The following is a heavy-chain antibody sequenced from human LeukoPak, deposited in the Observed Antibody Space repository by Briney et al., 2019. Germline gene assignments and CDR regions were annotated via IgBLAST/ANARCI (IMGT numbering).Heavy chain of an antibody. J-gene: IGHJ4*02. D-gene: IGHD5-18*01. CDR1: GFTFSSFW. CDR3: ARSLWPEDY. Sequence: GGSLRLSCAASGFTFSSFWMSWVRQAPGKGLEWVANINQDGSEKNYVESVKGRFIISRDNAKTSFYLQMNSLRAEDTAVYYCARSLWPEDYWGQGTLVTVSS. CDR2: INQDGSEK. V-gene: IGHV3-7*01.